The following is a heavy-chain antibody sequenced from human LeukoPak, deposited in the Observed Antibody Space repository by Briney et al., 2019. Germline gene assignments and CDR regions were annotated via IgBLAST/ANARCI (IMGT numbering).Heavy chain of an antibody. CDR1: GGSISSSSYY. CDR3: ARDSSSGKRFDP. CDR2: IYYSGST. D-gene: IGHD6-19*01. Sequence: SETLSLTCTVSGGSISSSSYYWGWIRQPPGKGLEWIGSIYYSGSTYYNPSLKSRVTISVDTSKNQFSLKLSSVTAADTAVYYCARDSSSGKRFDPWGQGTLVTVSS. V-gene: IGHV4-39*07. J-gene: IGHJ5*02.